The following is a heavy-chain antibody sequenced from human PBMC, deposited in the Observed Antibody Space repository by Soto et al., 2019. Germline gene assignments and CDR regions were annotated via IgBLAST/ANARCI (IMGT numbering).Heavy chain of an antibody. CDR1: SGSISSSNW. CDR2: IYHSGST. J-gene: IGHJ4*02. D-gene: IGHD6-13*01. CDR3: ARSRGYSSSWYDY. V-gene: IGHV4-4*02. Sequence: QVQLQESGPGLVKPSGTLSLTCAVSSGSISSSNWWSWVRQPPGKGLEWIGEIYHSGSTNYNPSLKSRVTISVDQSKNQFSLKLSSVAAADTAVYYCARSRGYSSSWYDYWGQGTLVTVSS.